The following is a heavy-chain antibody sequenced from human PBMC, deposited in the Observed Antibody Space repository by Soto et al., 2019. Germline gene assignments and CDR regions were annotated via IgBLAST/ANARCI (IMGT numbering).Heavy chain of an antibody. V-gene: IGHV5-51*01. CDR3: ARRGTVTQNYYYHYRMAV. CDR2: IYPGDSDT. D-gene: IGHD4-4*01. Sequence: GEALKISCKGSGYSFTSYWIGWVRQMPGKGLEWMGIIYPGDSDTRYSPSFQGQVTISADKSISTAYLQWSSLKASDTAMYYCARRGTVTQNYYYHYRMAVRCQRTTVTVSS. CDR1: GYSFTSYW. J-gene: IGHJ6*02.